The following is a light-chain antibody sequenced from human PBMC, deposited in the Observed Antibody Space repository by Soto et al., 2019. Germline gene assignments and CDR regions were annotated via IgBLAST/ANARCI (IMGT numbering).Light chain of an antibody. V-gene: IGLV4-69*01. Sequence: QSVLAQSPSASASLGASVKLTCNLSSGHSTYAIAWHQQQPEKGPRFLMKLNSDGSHTKGDGIPDRFSGSSSGAERYLSISSLQSEDEADYYCQSWDTGIHRVFGGGTKLTVL. CDR1: SGHSTYA. CDR3: QSWDTGIHRV. CDR2: LNSDGSH. J-gene: IGLJ2*01.